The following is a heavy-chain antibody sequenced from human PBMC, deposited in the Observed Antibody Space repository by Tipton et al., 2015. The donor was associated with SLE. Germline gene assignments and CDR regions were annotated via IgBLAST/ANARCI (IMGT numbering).Heavy chain of an antibody. D-gene: IGHD3-22*01. V-gene: IGHV4-39*01. J-gene: IGHJ4*02. CDR3: ARIHYYDSSGYYYYFDY. CDR2: INYSGTT. Sequence: TLSLTCPVSGDSISSRSYYWGWIRQPPGKGLEWIGSINYSGTTYYNPSLQSRVTMFVDTSKNQFSLRLSSVTAADTAVFYCARIHYYDSSGYYYYFDYWGQGTLVTVSS. CDR1: GDSISSRSYY.